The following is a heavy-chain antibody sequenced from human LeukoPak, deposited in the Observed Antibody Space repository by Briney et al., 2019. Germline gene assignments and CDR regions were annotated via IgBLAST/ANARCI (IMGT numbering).Heavy chain of an antibody. D-gene: IGHD4-17*01. CDR3: ARVTDYGDYVDYFDY. J-gene: IGHJ4*02. Sequence: ASVKVSCRASGYTFTSYGISWVRQAPGQGLEWMGWISAYNGNTNYAQKLQGRVTMTTDTPTSTAYMELRSLRSDDTAVYYCARVTDYGDYVDYFDYWGQGTLVTVSS. V-gene: IGHV1-18*01. CDR2: ISAYNGNT. CDR1: GYTFTSYG.